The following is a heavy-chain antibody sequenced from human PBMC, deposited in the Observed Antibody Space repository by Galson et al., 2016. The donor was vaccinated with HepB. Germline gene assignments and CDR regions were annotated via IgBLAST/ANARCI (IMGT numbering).Heavy chain of an antibody. CDR2: ISGSGVST. J-gene: IGHJ6*02. V-gene: IGHV3-23*01. CDR3: AFRSSSWSPYYYYYYGMDV. CDR1: GFTFSSYA. D-gene: IGHD6-13*01. Sequence: SLRLSCAASGFTFSSYAMSWVRQAPGKGLEWVSVISGSGVSTYYADSVKGRFTISRDNSKNTLYLQMNSLRAEDTAVYYCAFRSSSWSPYYYYYYGMDVWGQGTTVTVSS.